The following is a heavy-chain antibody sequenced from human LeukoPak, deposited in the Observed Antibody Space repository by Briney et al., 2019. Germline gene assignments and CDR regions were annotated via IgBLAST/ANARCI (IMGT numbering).Heavy chain of an antibody. J-gene: IGHJ2*01. CDR3: AKDNFAFDTAGYHRYFDL. D-gene: IGHD3-9*01. V-gene: IGHV3-23*01. CDR2: ISGSGGST. Sequence: GGSLRLSCAASGFTFSNYDMSWVRQAPGEGLEWVSTISGSGGSTYYADSVKGRFSISRDNSKNTLYIQMNSLRAEDTAIYYCAKDNFAFDTAGYHRYFDLWGRGTLVTVSS. CDR1: GFTFSNYD.